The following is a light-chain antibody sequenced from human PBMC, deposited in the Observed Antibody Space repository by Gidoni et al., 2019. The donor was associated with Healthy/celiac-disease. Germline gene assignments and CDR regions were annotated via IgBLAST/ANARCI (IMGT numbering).Light chain of an antibody. Sequence: YELTQPPSVSVSPGQTARITCSGDALPKQYASWYQQKPGQAPVLVIYKDRERPSGIPERFSGSSSGTTVTLTISGVQAEDEADYYCQSADSSGTYRVFGGGTKLTVL. CDR1: ALPKQY. V-gene: IGLV3-25*03. CDR3: QSADSSGTYRV. J-gene: IGLJ3*02. CDR2: KDR.